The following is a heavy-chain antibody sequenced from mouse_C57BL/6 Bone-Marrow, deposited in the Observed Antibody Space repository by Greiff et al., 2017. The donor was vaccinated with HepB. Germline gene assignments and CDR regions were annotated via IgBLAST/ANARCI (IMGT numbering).Heavy chain of an antibody. CDR2: IRLKSDNYAT. Sequence: EVKLVESGGGLVQPGGSMKLSCVASGFTFSNYWMNWVRQSPEKGLEWVAQIRLKSDNYATHYAESVKGRFTISRDDSKSSVYLQMNNLRAEDTGIYYCTGGDRAMDYWGQGTSVTVSS. D-gene: IGHD2-13*01. J-gene: IGHJ4*01. CDR1: GFTFSNYW. V-gene: IGHV6-3*01. CDR3: TGGDRAMDY.